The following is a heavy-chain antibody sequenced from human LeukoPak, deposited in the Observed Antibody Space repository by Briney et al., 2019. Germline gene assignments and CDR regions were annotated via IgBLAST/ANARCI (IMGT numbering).Heavy chain of an antibody. Sequence: GGSLRLSCSASGFTSSTYGLHWVRQAPGKGLQFVSTISFDGVSTYYADSVKGRFTISRDNSKNTLYLQMTSLRPEDTGIYYCVKDRSNTGTCPWRFEYWGQGTLVTVSS. V-gene: IGHV3-64D*06. CDR1: GFTSSTYG. CDR2: ISFDGVST. CDR3: VKDRSNTGTCPWRFEY. D-gene: IGHD1-26*01. J-gene: IGHJ4*02.